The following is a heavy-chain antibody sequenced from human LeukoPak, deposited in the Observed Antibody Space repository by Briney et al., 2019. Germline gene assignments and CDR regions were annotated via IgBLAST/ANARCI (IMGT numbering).Heavy chain of an antibody. CDR2: LYGDGST. D-gene: IGHD2/OR15-2a*01. Sequence: GGSLRLSCAASGFIVSTNNMNWVRQAPGKGLEWVSVLYGDGSTYYADSVKGRFTISRDNSKNTLSLQMNSLRAEDTAVYYCAKDRATGFSDALDIWGQGTMVIVSS. CDR3: AKDRATGFSDALDI. J-gene: IGHJ3*02. CDR1: GFIVSTNN. V-gene: IGHV3-66*01.